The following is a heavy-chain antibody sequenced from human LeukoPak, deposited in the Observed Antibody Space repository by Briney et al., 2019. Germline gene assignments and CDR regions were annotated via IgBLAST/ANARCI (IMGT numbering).Heavy chain of an antibody. CDR3: ARGESSGCSTYNDVFDI. CDR2: IYYSGST. CDR1: GGSISSYY. V-gene: IGHV4-59*01. D-gene: IGHD3-22*01. Sequence: SETLSLTCTVSGGSISSYYWSWIRQPPGKGLEWIGYIYYSGSTNYNPSLKSRVTISVDTSKNQFSLKLSSVTAADTAVYYCARGESSGCSTYNDVFDIGGKGKRVTVSS. J-gene: IGHJ3*02.